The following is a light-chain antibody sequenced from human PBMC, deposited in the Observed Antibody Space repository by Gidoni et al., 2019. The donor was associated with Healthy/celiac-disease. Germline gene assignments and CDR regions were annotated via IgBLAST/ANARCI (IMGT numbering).Light chain of an antibody. CDR2: GAS. CDR1: QSVSSN. V-gene: IGKV3-15*01. J-gene: IGKJ4*01. CDR3: QQYHNWSTALT. Sequence: IVITQSPATLSVSPWERATLSCRASQSVSSNLAWYQQKPGPAPSLLIHGASTRATGIPARFSGSGSGTEFTLTISSLQSEDFEVSSCQQYHNWSTALTFGGGTKVEIK.